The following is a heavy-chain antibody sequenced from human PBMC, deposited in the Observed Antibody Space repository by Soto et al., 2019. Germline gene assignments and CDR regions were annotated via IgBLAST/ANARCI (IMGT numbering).Heavy chain of an antibody. V-gene: IGHV4-39*01. CDR1: GGSISSSSYY. J-gene: IGHJ4*02. CDR2: IYYSEST. D-gene: IGHD2-21*01. Sequence: QLQLQESGPGLVKPSETLSLTCTVSGGSISSSSYYWGWIRQPPGKGLEWIGGIYYSESTYYNPSLKSRVTISVDTSKIQFSLKLSSVTAADTAVYYCARAYGGEIFDYWGQGTLVTVSS. CDR3: ARAYGGEIFDY.